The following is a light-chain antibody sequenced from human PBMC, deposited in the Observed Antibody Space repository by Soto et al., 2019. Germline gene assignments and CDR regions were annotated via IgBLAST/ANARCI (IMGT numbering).Light chain of an antibody. CDR1: QSVFNY. J-gene: IGKJ4*01. Sequence: DVQMTQFPTSLSASVGDTVTITCRASQSVFNYLNWYQQRPGKGPKLLIYDASSLHSGVPSRFSGSGYGTDFTLTISSVQPEDSATYYCHQSSSTPLTFGGGTRVELK. CDR2: DAS. V-gene: IGKV1-39*01. CDR3: HQSSSTPLT.